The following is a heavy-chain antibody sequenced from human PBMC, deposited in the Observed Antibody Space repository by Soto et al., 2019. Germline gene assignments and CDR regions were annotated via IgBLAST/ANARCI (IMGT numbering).Heavy chain of an antibody. V-gene: IGHV1-18*04. J-gene: IGHJ5*02. CDR2: ISPKNGNT. CDR3: ATSYHSGFDP. D-gene: IGHD2-2*01. Sequence: GASVKVSCKASGYSFSTYDISWLRQAPGQGPEWMGRISPKNGNTNYAQNFQDRPTMTAHTSSSTAYMELRGLRSDPTAKYYCATSYHSGFDPWGQGTLVTVSS. CDR1: GYSFSTYD.